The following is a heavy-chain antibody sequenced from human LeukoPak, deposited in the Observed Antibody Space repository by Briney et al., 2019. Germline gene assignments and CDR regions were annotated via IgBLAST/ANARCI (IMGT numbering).Heavy chain of an antibody. Sequence: GGSLRLSCAASGFTFSSYGMHWVRQAPGKGLEWVAVISYGGSTKYYADSVKGRFTISRDNSKNTLYLQMNSLRAEDTAVYYCAKDFWSGYYNSYYFDYWGQGTLVTVSS. D-gene: IGHD3-3*01. CDR3: AKDFWSGYYNSYYFDY. J-gene: IGHJ4*02. CDR2: ISYGGSTK. CDR1: GFTFSSYG. V-gene: IGHV3-30*18.